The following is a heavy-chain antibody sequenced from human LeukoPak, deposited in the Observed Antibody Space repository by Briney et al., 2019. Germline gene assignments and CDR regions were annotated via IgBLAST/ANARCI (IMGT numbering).Heavy chain of an antibody. CDR2: INPSGTGT. CDR1: GYTFSSHY. J-gene: IGHJ5*02. Sequence: ASVKVSCKASGYTFSSHYMHWVRQAPGQRLEWMGIINPSGTGTSYAQKFQGRVTMTRDTSTSTAYMELSSLRSDDTAVYYCARGSPIGGDNWFDPCGQGTLVTVSS. V-gene: IGHV1-46*01. D-gene: IGHD4-23*01. CDR3: ARGSPIGGDNWFDP.